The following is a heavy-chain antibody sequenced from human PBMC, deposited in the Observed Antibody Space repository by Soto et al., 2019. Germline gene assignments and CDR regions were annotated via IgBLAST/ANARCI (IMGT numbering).Heavy chain of an antibody. V-gene: IGHV4-61*08. Sequence: PSETLSLTCTVSGDSVSSGGYYWNCIRQPPGKGLEWIGYFFYSGSTNYNPSLKSRVTFSVDTSKTQFSLKLISVTAADTAKYFCAREGNLGRWLQPLDFWGQRTLVTVSS. CDR3: AREGNLGRWLQPLDF. J-gene: IGHJ4*02. CDR2: FFYSGST. D-gene: IGHD5-12*01. CDR1: GDSVSSGGYY.